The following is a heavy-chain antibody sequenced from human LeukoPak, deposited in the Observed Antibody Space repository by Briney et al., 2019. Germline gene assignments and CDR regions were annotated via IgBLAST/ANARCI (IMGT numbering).Heavy chain of an antibody. CDR1: GYTFTGYY. V-gene: IGHV1-2*02. CDR3: ARDFKQRGPYCSGGSCYSGYYYYYMDV. J-gene: IGHJ6*03. CDR2: INPNSGGT. Sequence: GASVKVSCKAPGYTFTGYYMHWVRQAPGQGLEWMGWINPNSGGTNYAQKFQGRVTMTRDTSISTAYMELSRLTSDDTAVYYCARDFKQRGPYCSGGSCYSGYYYYYMDVWGKGTTVTVSS. D-gene: IGHD2-15*01.